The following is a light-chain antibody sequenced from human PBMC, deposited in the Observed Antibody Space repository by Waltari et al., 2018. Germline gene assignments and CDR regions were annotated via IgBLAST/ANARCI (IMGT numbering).Light chain of an antibody. CDR3: QKYNDVPQP. CDR2: AAS. J-gene: IGKJ4*01. CDR1: QGIGIH. Sequence: RVIITCRASQGIGIHLAWYQQKPGKVPKALIYAASTLHSGVPSRFSGSGSGTDFTLTISSLQPEDFATYYCQKYNDVPQPFGGGTRVEIK. V-gene: IGKV1-27*01.